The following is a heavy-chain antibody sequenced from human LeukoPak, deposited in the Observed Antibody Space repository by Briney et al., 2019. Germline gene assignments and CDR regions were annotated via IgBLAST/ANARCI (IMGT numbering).Heavy chain of an antibody. D-gene: IGHD2-15*01. V-gene: IGHV1-46*01. CDR2: INPSGGST. CDR1: GYTFTSYY. CDR3: TRSDSSLAFDY. J-gene: IGHJ4*02. Sequence: ASVKVSCKASGYTFTSYYMHWVRQAPGQGLEWMGIINPSGGSTSYAQKFQGRVTMTRDTSTSTVYMELSSLRSEDTAVYYCTRSDSSLAFDYWGQGTLVTVSS.